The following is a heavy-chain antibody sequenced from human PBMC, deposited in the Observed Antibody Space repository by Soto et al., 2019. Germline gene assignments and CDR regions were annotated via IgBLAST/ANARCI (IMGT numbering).Heavy chain of an antibody. CDR1: GGSISSGDYY. Sequence: PSETLSLTCTVSGGSISSGDYYWSWIRQPPGKGLEWIGYIYHSGSTYCNPSLKSRVTISVDRSKNQFSLKLSSVTAADTAVYYCARGQAVAAQHWGQGTLVTVSS. D-gene: IGHD2-15*01. CDR3: ARGQAVAAQH. V-gene: IGHV4-30-2*01. CDR2: IYHSGST. J-gene: IGHJ4*02.